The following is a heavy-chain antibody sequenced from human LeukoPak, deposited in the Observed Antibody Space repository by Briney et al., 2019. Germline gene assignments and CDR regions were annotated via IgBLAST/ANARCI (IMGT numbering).Heavy chain of an antibody. D-gene: IGHD3-16*02. Sequence: GGSLRLSCAASGFTFSSYWMSWVRQAPGKGLEWVANIKQDGSEKYYVDSVKGRFTISRDNAKNSLYLQMNSLRAEDTAVYYCAREGEANYDYVWGSYRYRAFDYWGQGTPVTVSS. J-gene: IGHJ4*02. V-gene: IGHV3-7*01. CDR1: GFTFSSYW. CDR3: AREGEANYDYVWGSYRYRAFDY. CDR2: IKQDGSEK.